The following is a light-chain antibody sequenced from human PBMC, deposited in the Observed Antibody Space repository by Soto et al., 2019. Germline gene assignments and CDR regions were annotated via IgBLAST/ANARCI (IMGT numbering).Light chain of an antibody. J-gene: IGKJ1*01. CDR2: ATF. CDR1: QAIRYD. V-gene: IGKV1-17*01. Sequence: DIQMTQSPSSLSASVGDRVTITCRASQAIRYDLGWYQQKPGTAPKRLIYATFTLQSGVPSRFSGSGSGTEFTLTINSLQPEDFVTYYCLQYSSNPRTFGQGTRVDI. CDR3: LQYSSNPRT.